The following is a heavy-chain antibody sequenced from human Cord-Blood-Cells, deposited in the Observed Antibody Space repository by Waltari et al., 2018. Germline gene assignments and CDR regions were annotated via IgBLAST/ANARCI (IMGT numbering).Heavy chain of an antibody. D-gene: IGHD7-27*01. CDR1: GGSFRGYY. V-gene: IGHV4-34*01. Sequence: QVQLQQWGAGLLKPSETLSLTCAVHGGSFRGYYWSWLRQPPGKGLEWIGEINHSGSTNYNPSIKSRVTISVDTSKNQFSLKLSSVTAADTAVYYCARDWGGSYWYFDLWGRGTLVTVSS. J-gene: IGHJ2*01. CDR3: ARDWGGSYWYFDL. CDR2: INHSGST.